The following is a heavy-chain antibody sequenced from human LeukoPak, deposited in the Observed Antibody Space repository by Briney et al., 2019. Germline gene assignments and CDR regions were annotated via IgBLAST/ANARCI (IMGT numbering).Heavy chain of an antibody. CDR3: AKDTSIGKYCANGVCSPFDY. CDR1: GFTFSSYA. V-gene: IGHV3-23*01. CDR2: ISDSGDYT. D-gene: IGHD2-8*01. J-gene: IGHJ4*02. Sequence: GGSLRLSCAGSGFTFSSYAMSWVRQAPGQGLEWVSVISDSGDYTSYADSVRGRFTISRDNSRNTLYLQMISLRPEDTAVYYCAKDTSIGKYCANGVCSPFDYWGQGTLVTVSS.